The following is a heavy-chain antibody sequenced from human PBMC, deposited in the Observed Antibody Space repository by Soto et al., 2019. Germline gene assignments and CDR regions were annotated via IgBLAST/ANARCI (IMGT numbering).Heavy chain of an antibody. CDR2: IFSSDDK. J-gene: IGHJ5*02. Sequence: SGPTCEPTETLTLTCTVSGLSLSNGKLGVSWIRQPPGKALEWLAHIFSSDDKSYSTSLRSRLTISKDTSRSQVVLTMTNLDPMDSATYYCALIKDCSRADCYLASFDPWGQGTLVTVSS. D-gene: IGHD2-21*02. CDR1: GLSLSNGKLG. V-gene: IGHV2-26*01. CDR3: ALIKDCSRADCYLASFDP.